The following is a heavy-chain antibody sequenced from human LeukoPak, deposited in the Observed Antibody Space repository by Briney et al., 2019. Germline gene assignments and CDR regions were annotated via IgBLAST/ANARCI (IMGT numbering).Heavy chain of an antibody. CDR3: ARSSEGYSRIFDY. CDR1: GGSISSYY. J-gene: IGHJ4*02. D-gene: IGHD6-13*01. CDR2: IYYSGST. V-gene: IGHV4-59*01. Sequence: SETLSLTCTVSGGSISSYYWSWIRQPPGKGLEWIGYIYYSGSTNYNPSLKSRLTISVDTSKNQFSLKLSSVTAADTAVYYCARSSEGYSRIFDYWGQGTLVTVSS.